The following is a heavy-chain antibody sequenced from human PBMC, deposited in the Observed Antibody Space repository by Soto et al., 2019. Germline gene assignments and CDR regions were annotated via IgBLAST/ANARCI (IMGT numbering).Heavy chain of an antibody. Sequence: QITLKESGPTLVKPTQTLTLTCTLSGFSLSTGGVGVGWIRQSPGKALEWLAVIYWDDVKHYSQSLGRRLTITKDTSESEVVLTMTKMDPVDTATYYCARKGSGDYALDYWGQGILVTVSS. V-gene: IGHV2-5*02. CDR1: GFSLSTGGVG. D-gene: IGHD4-17*01. CDR3: ARKGSGDYALDY. J-gene: IGHJ4*02. CDR2: IYWDDVK.